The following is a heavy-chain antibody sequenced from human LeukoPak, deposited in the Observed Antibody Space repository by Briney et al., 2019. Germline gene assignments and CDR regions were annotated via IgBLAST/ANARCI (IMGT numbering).Heavy chain of an antibody. CDR2: ISAYNGNT. Sequence: ASVKVSCKASGYTFTSYGIGWVRQAPGQGLEWMGWISAYNGNTNYAQKLQGRVTITTDTSTSTAYMELRSLRSDDTAVYYCARALYYYGSGSYAIDYWGQGTLVTVSS. CDR1: GYTFTSYG. V-gene: IGHV1-18*01. D-gene: IGHD3-10*01. J-gene: IGHJ4*02. CDR3: ARALYYYGSGSYAIDY.